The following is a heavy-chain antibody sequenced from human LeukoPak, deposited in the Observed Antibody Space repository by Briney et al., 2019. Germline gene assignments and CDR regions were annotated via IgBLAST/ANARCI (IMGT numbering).Heavy chain of an antibody. V-gene: IGHV1-69*01. CDR2: IIPIFGTA. J-gene: IGHJ4*02. Sequence: ASVKVSCKASGGTFSSYAISWVRQAPGQGLEWMGGIIPIFGTANYAQKFQGRVTITADESTSTAYMELSSLRSEDTAVYYCAMGYPPPLDFDYWGQGTLVTVSS. CDR3: AMGYPPPLDFDY. D-gene: IGHD3-16*02. CDR1: GGTFSSYA.